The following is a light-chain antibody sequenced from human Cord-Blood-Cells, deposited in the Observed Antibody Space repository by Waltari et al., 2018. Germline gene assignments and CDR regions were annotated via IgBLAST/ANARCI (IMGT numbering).Light chain of an antibody. J-gene: IGKJ3*01. CDR3: QQSYSTPFT. CDR1: QSISSD. V-gene: IGKV1-39*01. Sequence: DIQMTQSPSSLSASVGDRVTITCRASQSISSDLTWSQQKPGKAPKLLIYAASSVQSGVPSRFRGSESGTDFTLTISSLQPEDFATYYCQQSYSTPFTFGPGTKVDIK. CDR2: AAS.